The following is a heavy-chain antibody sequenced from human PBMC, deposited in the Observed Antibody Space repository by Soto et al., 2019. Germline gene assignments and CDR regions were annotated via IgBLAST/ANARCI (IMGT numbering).Heavy chain of an antibody. Sequence: PSETLSLTCTVSGGSISSGDYDWSWIRQPPGKGLEWIGYIYYSGSTYYNPSLKSRVTISVDTSKNQFSLKLSSVTAADTAVYYCARSMITFGGVITPPWAYDAFDIWGQGTMVTVSS. D-gene: IGHD3-16*02. CDR3: ARSMITFGGVITPPWAYDAFDI. CDR1: GGSISSGDYD. V-gene: IGHV4-30-4*01. J-gene: IGHJ3*02. CDR2: IYYSGST.